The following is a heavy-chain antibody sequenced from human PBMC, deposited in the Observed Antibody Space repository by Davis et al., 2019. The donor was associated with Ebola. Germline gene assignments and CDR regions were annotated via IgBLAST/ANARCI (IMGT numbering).Heavy chain of an antibody. CDR2: INSDGSTT. D-gene: IGHD6-6*01. J-gene: IGHJ4*02. Sequence: PGGSLRLSCAASGFTFSSYWMHWVRQAPGKGLVWVSRINSDGSTTNYADSVKGRFTISRDNAKNTLFLQMNSLRAEDTAVYYCVRVLYSSSSFDYWGQGSLVTVSS. V-gene: IGHV3-74*01. CDR3: VRVLYSSSSFDY. CDR1: GFTFSSYW.